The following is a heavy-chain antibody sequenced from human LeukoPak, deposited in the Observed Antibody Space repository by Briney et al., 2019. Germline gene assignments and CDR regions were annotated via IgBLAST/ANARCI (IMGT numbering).Heavy chain of an antibody. V-gene: IGHV4-61*02. J-gene: IGHJ4*02. CDR2: IYTSGST. D-gene: IGHD6-13*01. CDR1: GGSISSGSYY. CDR3: AREDDSSWLGVDY. Sequence: SQTLSLTCTVSGGSISSGSYYWSWIRQPAGKGLEWIGRIYTSGSTNYNPSLKSRVTISVDTSKNQFSLKLSSVTAADTAVYYCAREDDSSWLGVDYWGQGTLVTVSS.